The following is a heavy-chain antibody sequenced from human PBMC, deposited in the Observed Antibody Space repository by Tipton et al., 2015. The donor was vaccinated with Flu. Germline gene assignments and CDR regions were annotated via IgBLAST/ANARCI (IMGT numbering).Heavy chain of an antibody. CDR3: ARDTPEVEMATIASPRGMDV. J-gene: IGHJ6*02. Sequence: SLRLSCAASGLTFSSYEMNWVRQAPGKGLEWVSYISSSGSTIYYADSVKGRFTISRDNAKNSLYLQMNSLRAEDTAVYYCARDTPEVEMATIASPRGMDVWGQGTTVTVSS. D-gene: IGHD5-24*01. V-gene: IGHV3-48*03. CDR2: ISSSGSTI. CDR1: GLTFSSYE.